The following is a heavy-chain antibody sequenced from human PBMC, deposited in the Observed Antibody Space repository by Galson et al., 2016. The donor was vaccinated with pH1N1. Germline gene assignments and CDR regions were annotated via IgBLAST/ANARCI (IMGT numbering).Heavy chain of an antibody. CDR2: IYWNDDK. D-gene: IGHD4-17*01. CDR3: AHSLYGDYRGWVDP. V-gene: IGHV2-5*01. Sequence: PALVKPTQTLTLTCTFSGFSLSTSGVGVGWIRQPPGKALEWLALIYWNDDKRYSPSLKSRLTITKDTSKNQVVLTMTNMDPVNTATYYVAHSLYGDYRGWVDPWGQGTLGTVSS. CDR1: GFSLSTSGVG. J-gene: IGHJ5*02.